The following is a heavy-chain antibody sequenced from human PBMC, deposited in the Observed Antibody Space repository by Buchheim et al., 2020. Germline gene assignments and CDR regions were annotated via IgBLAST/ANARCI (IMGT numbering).Heavy chain of an antibody. Sequence: QVQLVQSGGGVVQPGRSLRLSCEASEFTFSDYSMHWVRQAPGKGPEWVAVISYDGSLTYHSDSVKGRFTISRDNSKNTLYLQMNSLRAEDTAVYYCARDHSSSWYLGWFDPWGQGTL. J-gene: IGHJ5*02. CDR2: ISYDGSLT. CDR3: ARDHSSSWYLGWFDP. D-gene: IGHD6-13*01. CDR1: EFTFSDYS. V-gene: IGHV3-30*03.